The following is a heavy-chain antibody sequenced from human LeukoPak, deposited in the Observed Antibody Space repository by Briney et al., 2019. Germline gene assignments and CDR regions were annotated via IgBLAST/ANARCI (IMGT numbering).Heavy chain of an antibody. CDR2: IYYSGST. Sequence: SETLSLTCIVSGGSISSSSYFWGWIRQSPGKGLEWIGSIYYSGSTYYNPSLKSRVTISVDTSKNQFSLKLSSVTAADTAVYYCARDGRYCTNGVCRNWFDPWGQGTLVTVSS. CDR3: ARDGRYCTNGVCRNWFDP. CDR1: GGSISSSSYF. V-gene: IGHV4-39*07. D-gene: IGHD2-8*01. J-gene: IGHJ5*02.